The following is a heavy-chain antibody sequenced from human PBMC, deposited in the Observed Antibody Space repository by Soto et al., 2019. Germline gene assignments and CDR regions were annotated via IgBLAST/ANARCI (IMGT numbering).Heavy chain of an antibody. D-gene: IGHD4-17*01. CDR1: LFIVSDNY. V-gene: IGHV3-66*01. CDR3: ATRMTTAPY. J-gene: IGHJ4*02. CDR2: IYSGGGT. Sequence: EVRLVQSGGGLVQPGGSLRLSCAASLFIVSDNYMSWVRQAPGKGLEWVSLIYSGGGTDYAESVKGRFTISRDNSKNTLYLQMNSLKAEDTGIYYCATRMTTAPYWCQGTVVTVSS.